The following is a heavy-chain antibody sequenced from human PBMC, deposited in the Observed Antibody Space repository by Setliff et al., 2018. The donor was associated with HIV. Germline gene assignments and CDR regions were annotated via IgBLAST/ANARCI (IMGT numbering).Heavy chain of an antibody. Sequence: PGGSLRLSCAASGFTFSNAWMNWVRQPQGKGLEWIGSIYYRGNTYYNPSLKSRVTISVDTSKNQFSLKLRSVTAADTAVYYCARQGTYTHYMDVWGKGTMVTVSS. J-gene: IGHJ6*03. CDR1: GFTFSNAW. V-gene: IGHV4-39*01. D-gene: IGHD3-16*01. CDR2: IYYRGNT. CDR3: ARQGTYTHYMDV.